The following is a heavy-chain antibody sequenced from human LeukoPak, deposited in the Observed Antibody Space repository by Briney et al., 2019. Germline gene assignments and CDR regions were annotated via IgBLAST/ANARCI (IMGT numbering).Heavy chain of an antibody. D-gene: IGHD4-11*01. Sequence: SETLSLTCTVSGGSISSSSYYWGWIRQPPGKGLEWIGSIHYSGSTYYNPSLKSRVTISVDTSKIQFSLKLSSVTAADTAVYYCASLLMTTVTRGWGQGTLVTVSS. CDR2: IHYSGST. CDR3: ASLLMTTVTRG. J-gene: IGHJ4*02. CDR1: GGSISSSSYY. V-gene: IGHV4-39*01.